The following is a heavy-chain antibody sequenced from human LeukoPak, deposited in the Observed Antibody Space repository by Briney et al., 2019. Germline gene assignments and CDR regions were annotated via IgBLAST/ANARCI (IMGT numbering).Heavy chain of an antibody. J-gene: IGHJ4*02. CDR1: GFTLTSYA. CDR3: AKSAFTMVRGVTDY. V-gene: IGHV3-23*01. CDR2: ISGSGGST. Sequence: GSLRLSCAAPGFTLTSYATSWVRQAPGKGLEWVSPISGSGGSTYYADSVKGRFTISRDNSKITLYLQMNSLRDEDTAVYYCAKSAFTMVRGVTDYWGQGTLVTVSS. D-gene: IGHD3-10*01.